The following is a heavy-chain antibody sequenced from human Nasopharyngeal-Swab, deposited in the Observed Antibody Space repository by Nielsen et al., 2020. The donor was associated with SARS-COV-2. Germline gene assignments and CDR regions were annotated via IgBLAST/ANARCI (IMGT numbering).Heavy chain of an antibody. V-gene: IGHV3-23*01. CDR1: GFTFSSYA. CDR3: AKDIWVWFDP. J-gene: IGHJ5*02. D-gene: IGHD3-10*01. CDR2: ISGSGGST. Sequence: GGSLRLSCAASGFTFSSYAMSWVRQAPGKGLEWVSAISGSGGSTYYADSVKGRFTISRDNSKNTLYLQMNSLRTEDTALYYCAKDIWVWFDPWGQGTLVTVSS.